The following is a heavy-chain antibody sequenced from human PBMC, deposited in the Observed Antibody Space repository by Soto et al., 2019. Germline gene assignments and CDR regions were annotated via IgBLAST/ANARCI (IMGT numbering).Heavy chain of an antibody. V-gene: IGHV3-33*01. Sequence: QVQLVESGGGVVQPGRSLRLSCASSGFTFSSYGMHWVRQAPGKGLEWVAVIWYDGSNKYYADSVKGRFIISRDNSKNTLYLQMNSLRAEDTAVYYCARWGIAAGDYWGQGTLVTVSS. CDR3: ARWGIAAGDY. CDR1: GFTFSSYG. D-gene: IGHD6-13*01. J-gene: IGHJ4*02. CDR2: IWYDGSNK.